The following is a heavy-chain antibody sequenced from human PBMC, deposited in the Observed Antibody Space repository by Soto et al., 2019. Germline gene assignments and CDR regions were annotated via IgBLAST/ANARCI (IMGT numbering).Heavy chain of an antibody. CDR2: THNSGNT. V-gene: IGHV4-59*02. D-gene: IGHD5-12*01. CDR3: ARDAYSGYDNGYFDS. J-gene: IGHJ4*02. Sequence: SETLSLPCTVSGGSVSSDYRRLIRQPPGKGLEWIGYTHNSGNTNYNPSLKSRATISVDTSKNQFSLRLSSVTAEDTAVYYCARDAYSGYDNGYFDSWGQGTLVTVSS. CDR1: GGSVSSDY.